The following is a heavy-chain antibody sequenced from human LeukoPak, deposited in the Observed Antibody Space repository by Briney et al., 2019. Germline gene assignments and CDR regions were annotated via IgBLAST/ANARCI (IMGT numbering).Heavy chain of an antibody. V-gene: IGHV4-38-2*02. CDR2: IYHSGST. D-gene: IGHD7-27*01. CDR1: GYSISSGYY. J-gene: IGHJ4*02. Sequence: SETLSLTCTVSGYSISSGYYWGWIRQPPGKGLEWIGSIYHSGSTYYNPSLKSRVTISVDTSKNQFSLKLSSVTAADTAVYYCARGRRNWALDYWGQGTLVTVSS. CDR3: ARGRRNWALDY.